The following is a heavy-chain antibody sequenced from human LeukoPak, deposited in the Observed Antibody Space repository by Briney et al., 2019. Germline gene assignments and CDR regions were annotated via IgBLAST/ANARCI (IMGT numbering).Heavy chain of an antibody. Sequence: PGRSLRLSCAASGFTFSSYGMHCVRQAPGKGLEWVAVIWYDGSNKYYADSVKGRFTISRDNSKNTLYLQMNSLRAEDTAVYYCAKLTFGGSGSSSDFDYWGQGTLVTVSS. CDR2: IWYDGSNK. D-gene: IGHD6-13*01. J-gene: IGHJ4*02. CDR3: AKLTFGGSGSSSDFDY. V-gene: IGHV3-33*06. CDR1: GFTFSSYG.